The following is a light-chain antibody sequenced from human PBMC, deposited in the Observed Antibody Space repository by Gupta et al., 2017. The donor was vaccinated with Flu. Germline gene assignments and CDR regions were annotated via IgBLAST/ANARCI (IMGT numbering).Light chain of an antibody. CDR3: QQSFCYPIT. CDR2: SAS. V-gene: IGKV1-39*01. Sequence: DIQMTQSPSSLSASLGDRVTITCRASQIISTYLNWYQQKPRKAPKLLIYSASTLQGGVPSRFSGSGSGTDFSLTISNLQPEDFATYYCQQSFCYPITFGQGTRLEIK. J-gene: IGKJ5*01. CDR1: QIISTY.